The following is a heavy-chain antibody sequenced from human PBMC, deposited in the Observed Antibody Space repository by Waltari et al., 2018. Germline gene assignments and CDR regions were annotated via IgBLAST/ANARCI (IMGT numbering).Heavy chain of an antibody. CDR2: INSDGSAT. V-gene: IGHV3-74*01. CDR1: GFSFSNHW. J-gene: IGHJ4*02. Sequence: EVQLVESGGGLVQPGGSLRLSCAASGFSFSNHWFHWVRQAPGKGLGWVSCINSDGSATCYADSVKGRFTISRDDAKNTLYLQMNSRRAEDTAVYYCVRGMVRAVGFDFWGQGTLVTVSS. D-gene: IGHD1-26*01. CDR3: VRGMVRAVGFDF.